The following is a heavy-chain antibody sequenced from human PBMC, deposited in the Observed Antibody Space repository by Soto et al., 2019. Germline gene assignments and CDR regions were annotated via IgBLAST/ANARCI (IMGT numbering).Heavy chain of an antibody. Sequence: GESLKISCQGSGYSFTTYWISWVRQMPGKGLEWMGKIDPGDSSTNYSPSFRGHITIPVDRSINTAHLQFSSLKAADTAVYYCARLEKWYYNYYGLDVWGQGTMVTVSS. D-gene: IGHD1-26*01. V-gene: IGHV5-10-1*01. CDR3: ARLEKWYYNYYGLDV. J-gene: IGHJ6*02. CDR1: GYSFTTYW. CDR2: IDPGDSST.